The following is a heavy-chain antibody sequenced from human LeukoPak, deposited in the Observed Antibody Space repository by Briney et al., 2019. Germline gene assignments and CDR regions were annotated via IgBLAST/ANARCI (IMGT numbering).Heavy chain of an antibody. CDR3: ARDRGYYDSSGFPDY. D-gene: IGHD3-22*01. J-gene: IGHJ4*02. CDR2: INQDGSEK. Sequence: GGSLRLSCAASGFTFSSYWMSWVRQAPGKGLEWVANINQDGSEKYYVDSVKGRFTISRDNAKNSLYLQMNSLRAEDTAVYSCARDRGYYDSSGFPDYWGQGTMVTVSS. CDR1: GFTFSSYW. V-gene: IGHV3-7*01.